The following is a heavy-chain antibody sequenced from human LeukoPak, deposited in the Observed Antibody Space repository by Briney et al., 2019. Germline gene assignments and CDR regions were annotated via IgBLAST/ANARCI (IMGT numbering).Heavy chain of an antibody. D-gene: IGHD2-8*01. V-gene: IGHV4-34*01. CDR1: GGSFSGYY. CDR2: INHSGST. Sequence: SETLSLTCAVYGGSFSGYYWGWIRQPPGKGLEWIGEINHSGSTNYNPSLKSRVTISVDTSKNQFSLKLSSVTAADTAVYYCARGGKIVLMVYAKAFDIWGQGTMVTVSS. CDR3: ARGGKIVLMVYAKAFDI. J-gene: IGHJ3*02.